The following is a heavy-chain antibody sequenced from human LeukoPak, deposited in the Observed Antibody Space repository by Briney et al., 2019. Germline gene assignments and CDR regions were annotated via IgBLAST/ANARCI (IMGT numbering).Heavy chain of an antibody. J-gene: IGHJ4*02. D-gene: IGHD4-17*01. V-gene: IGHV4-59*08. CDR3: ARRGYGDFAY. Sequence: SETLSLTCTVSGDSISSDYWSWIRQPPGKGLEWIGFMSYSGSTNYNPSLKSRVTISGDTSKNQFSLKLSSVTAADTAVYYCARRGYGDFAYWGRGTLVTVSS. CDR2: MSYSGST. CDR1: GDSISSDY.